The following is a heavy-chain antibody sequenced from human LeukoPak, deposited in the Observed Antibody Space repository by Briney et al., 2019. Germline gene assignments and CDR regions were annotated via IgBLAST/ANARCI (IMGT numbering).Heavy chain of an antibody. CDR2: ISGSGGST. CDR3: ANPLHSRFCSSTSCYYPFDY. D-gene: IGHD2-2*01. CDR1: GFTFSSYA. Sequence: GGSLRLSRAASGFTFSSYAMSWVRQAPGKGLEWVSAISGSGGSTYYADSVKGRFTISRDNSKNTLYLQMNSLRAEDTAVYYCANPLHSRFCSSTSCYYPFDYGGQGTLVTVSS. V-gene: IGHV3-23*01. J-gene: IGHJ4*02.